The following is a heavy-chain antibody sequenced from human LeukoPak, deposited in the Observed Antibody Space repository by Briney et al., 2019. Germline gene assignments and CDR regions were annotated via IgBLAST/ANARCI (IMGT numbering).Heavy chain of an antibody. CDR1: GGSIGTYY. J-gene: IGHJ4*02. D-gene: IGHD7-27*01. CDR3: VRDGPSWGLL. CDR2: IFNTGGA. Sequence: TETLSLTCTVSGGSIGTYYWRWIRQPAGKGLEWIGRIFNTGGANYNPSLKSRVTMSLDTSKNLFSLKLNSVTAADTAVYYCVRDGPSWGLLWGQGALVTVSS. V-gene: IGHV4-4*07.